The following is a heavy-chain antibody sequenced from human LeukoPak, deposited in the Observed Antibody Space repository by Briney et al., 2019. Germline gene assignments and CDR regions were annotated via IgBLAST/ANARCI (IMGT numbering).Heavy chain of an antibody. Sequence: PSETLSPTCTVSGGSISSYYWGWIRQPPGKGLEWIGYIFYNGSTNYNPSLKSRATISIDTSKNQFSLNLSSVTAADTAVYYCARRPNWGPVFDYWGQGTLVTVSS. CDR3: ARRPNWGPVFDY. V-gene: IGHV4-59*01. CDR1: GGSISSYY. D-gene: IGHD7-27*01. J-gene: IGHJ4*02. CDR2: IFYNGST.